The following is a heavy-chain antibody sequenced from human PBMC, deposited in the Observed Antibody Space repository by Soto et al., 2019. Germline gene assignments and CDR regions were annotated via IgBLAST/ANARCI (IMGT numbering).Heavy chain of an antibody. J-gene: IGHJ5*02. CDR3: AKSGVGYDFWSGYYS. CDR1: GFTFSSYA. CDR2: ISGSGGST. D-gene: IGHD3-3*01. Sequence: GGSLRLSCAASGFTFSSYAMSWVRQAPGKGLEWVSAISGSGGSTYYADSVKGRFTISRDNSKNTLDLQMNSLRAEDTAVYYCAKSGVGYDFWSGYYSWGQGTLVTVSS. V-gene: IGHV3-23*01.